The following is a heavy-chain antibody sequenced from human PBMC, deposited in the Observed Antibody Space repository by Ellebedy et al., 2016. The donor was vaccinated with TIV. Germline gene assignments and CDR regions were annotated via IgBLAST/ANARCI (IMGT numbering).Heavy chain of an antibody. CDR1: GGSISSSSYY. Sequence: MPSETLSLTCTVSGGSISSSSYYRGWIRQPPGKGLEWIGNIYYSGSTYYNPSLKSRVTISVDTSKNQFPLKLSSVTAADTAVYYCARSTMIVVVPFDYWGQGTLVTVSS. J-gene: IGHJ4*02. V-gene: IGHV4-39*01. CDR2: IYYSGST. CDR3: ARSTMIVVVPFDY. D-gene: IGHD3-22*01.